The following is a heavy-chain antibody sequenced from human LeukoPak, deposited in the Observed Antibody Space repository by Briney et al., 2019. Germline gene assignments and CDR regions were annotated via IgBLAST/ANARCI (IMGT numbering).Heavy chain of an antibody. CDR2: IKTDGSAK. J-gene: IGHJ4*02. CDR3: TKDLSHGSSG. Sequence: GGSLRLSCAASGFRFSDYWMTWVRQAPRKGLECVANIKTDGSAKYYPDSVKGRFTVSRDNAKNSLYLQMNNMRVEDTAIYYCTKDLSHGSSGWGQGTLVTVSS. CDR1: GFRFSDYW. D-gene: IGHD3-22*01. V-gene: IGHV3-7*01.